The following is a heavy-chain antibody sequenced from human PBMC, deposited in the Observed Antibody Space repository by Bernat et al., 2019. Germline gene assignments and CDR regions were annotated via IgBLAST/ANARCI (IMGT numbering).Heavy chain of an antibody. V-gene: IGHV3-30*18. J-gene: IGHJ4*02. D-gene: IGHD2-2*01. Sequence: QVQLVESGGGVVQPGRSLRLSCAASGFTFSSYGMHWVRQAPGKGLEWVAVISYDGSNKYYADSVKGRFTISRDNSKNTLYLQMNSLRAEDTAVYYCAKGSVVVVPAEPDYWGQGTLVTVSS. CDR3: AKGSVVVVPAEPDY. CDR2: ISYDGSNK. CDR1: GFTFSSYG.